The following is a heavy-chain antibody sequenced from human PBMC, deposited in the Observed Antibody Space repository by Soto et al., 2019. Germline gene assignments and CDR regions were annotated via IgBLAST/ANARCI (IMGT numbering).Heavy chain of an antibody. CDR1: GYSFRTHG. D-gene: IGHD2-15*01. CDR3: ARDLGYCNSSGCLRNWFDP. J-gene: IGHJ5*02. Sequence: QVQLVQSGAEVKTPGASVKVSCRASGYSFRTHGISWVRQAPGQGLEWMGWISTYDDETNFPQKFQGRITMTTDTSTSTAYMELRSLRSDDTAVYFCARDLGYCNSSGCLRNWFDPWGHGTLVTVSS. CDR2: ISTYDDET. V-gene: IGHV1-18*01.